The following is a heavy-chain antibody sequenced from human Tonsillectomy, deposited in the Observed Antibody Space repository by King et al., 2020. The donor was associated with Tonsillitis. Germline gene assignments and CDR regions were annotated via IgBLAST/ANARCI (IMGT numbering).Heavy chain of an antibody. CDR2: IYWNDDK. CDR3: AHSYMYYYGSGRIWYFDL. Sequence: TLKESGPTRVKPTQTPTLTCTFSGFPLSTGGVGVGWIGQPPGKALDWLALIYWNDDKRYSPSLKSRLTITKDTSKNQVVLTMTNMDPVYTATYYCAHSYMYYYGSGRIWYFDLWGRGTLVTVSS. V-gene: IGHV2-5*01. CDR1: GFPLSTGGVG. J-gene: IGHJ2*01. D-gene: IGHD3-10*01.